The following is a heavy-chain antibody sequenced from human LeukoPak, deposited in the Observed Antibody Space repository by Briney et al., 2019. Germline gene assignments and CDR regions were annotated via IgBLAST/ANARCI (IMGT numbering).Heavy chain of an antibody. V-gene: IGHV1-2*02. D-gene: IGHD1-26*01. CDR3: ASDLWGVGPSLVGYYFDH. J-gene: IGHJ4*02. Sequence: GASVKVSCKASGYTFTAYYMHWLRQAPGQGLEWMGWINPNSGGTNYAQNFQGRVAMTRDTSISTACMELSRLRSDDTAVYYCASDLWGVGPSLVGYYFDHWGQGTLVTVSS. CDR2: INPNSGGT. CDR1: GYTFTAYY.